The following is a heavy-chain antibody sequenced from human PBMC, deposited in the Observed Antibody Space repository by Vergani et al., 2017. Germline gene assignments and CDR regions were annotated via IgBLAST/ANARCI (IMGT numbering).Heavy chain of an antibody. V-gene: IGHV4-34*01. CDR3: ARVNTETNGHLYYYYYMDV. CDR2: IDHTGRP. Sequence: QVQLQQWGGGLLTPSETLSLTCVVNGGSFTSYHWTWIRQSPGEGLEWVGDIDHTGRPDYNPSLKSRLTVSVVKSRNQFSLTLNSVTATDTAIYFCARVNTETNGHLYYYYYMDVWGQGTAVTVS. D-gene: IGHD4-11*01. CDR1: GGSFTSYH. J-gene: IGHJ6*03.